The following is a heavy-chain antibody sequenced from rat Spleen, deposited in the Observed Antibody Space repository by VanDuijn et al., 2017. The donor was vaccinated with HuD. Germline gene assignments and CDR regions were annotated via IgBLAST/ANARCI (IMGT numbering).Heavy chain of an antibody. V-gene: IGHV2-1*01. Sequence: QVQLKESGPGLVQPSQTLSLTCTVSGFSLISHSVHWVRQPPGKGLEWMAGLWGDGSTDYNSTLKSRLSISRDTSKSQVFLKMNSLQTEDTAIYFCASPGLSFAYWGQGTLVTVSS. CDR2: LWGDGST. J-gene: IGHJ3*01. D-gene: IGHD4-1*01. CDR1: GFSLISHS. CDR3: ASPGLSFAY.